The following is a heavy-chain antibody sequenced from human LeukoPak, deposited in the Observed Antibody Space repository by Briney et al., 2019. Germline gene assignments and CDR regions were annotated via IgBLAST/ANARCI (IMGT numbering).Heavy chain of an antibody. D-gene: IGHD3-22*01. V-gene: IGHV1-24*01. Sequence: ASVKVSCKVSGYTLTELSMHWVRQAPGKGLEWMGGFDPEDGETIYAQKFQGRVTMTKDTSTDTAYMELSSLRSEDTAVYYCATASPNYYDSRVYYFYFGYWGQGPLVTVSS. CDR2: FDPEDGET. J-gene: IGHJ4*02. CDR1: GYTLTELS. CDR3: ATASPNYYDSRVYYFYFGY.